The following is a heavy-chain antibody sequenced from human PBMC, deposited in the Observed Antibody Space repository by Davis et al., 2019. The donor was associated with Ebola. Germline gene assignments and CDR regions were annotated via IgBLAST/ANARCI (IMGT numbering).Heavy chain of an antibody. D-gene: IGHD4-17*01. J-gene: IGHJ4*02. V-gene: IGHV3-9*01. CDR1: GFTFDDYA. CDR3: AKDRGSYGDYLDY. Sequence: PGGSLRLSCAASGFTFDDYAMHWVRQAPGKGLEWVSGISWNSGSIGYADSVKGRFTISRDNAKNSLYLQMNSLRAEDTALYYCAKDRGSYGDYLDYWGQGTLVTVSS. CDR2: ISWNSGSI.